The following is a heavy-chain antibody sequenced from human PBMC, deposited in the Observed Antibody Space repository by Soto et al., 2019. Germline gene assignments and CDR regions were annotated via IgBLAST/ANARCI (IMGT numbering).Heavy chain of an antibody. V-gene: IGHV4-39*01. Sequence: QLQLQESGPGLVKPSETLSLTCIVSGGSITRNNHYWGWIRQSPGKGLEWIGSILYSGSTNYNPCLMGRVTLSVETSKSQFSLKMCSVTAADTALYYCARLGSSGWYQGSYFDYWGQGTLVTVSS. D-gene: IGHD6-19*01. CDR2: ILYSGST. CDR1: GGSITRNNHY. CDR3: ARLGSSGWYQGSYFDY. J-gene: IGHJ4*02.